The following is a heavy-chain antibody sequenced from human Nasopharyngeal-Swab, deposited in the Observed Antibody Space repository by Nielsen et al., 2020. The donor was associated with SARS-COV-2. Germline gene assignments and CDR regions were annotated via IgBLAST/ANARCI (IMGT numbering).Heavy chain of an antibody. Sequence: SETLSLTCTVSGGSISSGGYYWSWIRQHPRKGLEWIGYIYYSGSTYYNPSLKSRVTISVDTSKNQFSLKLSSVTAADTAVYYCARDRIEITIFGVVYYGMDVWGQGTTVTVSS. D-gene: IGHD3-3*01. V-gene: IGHV4-31*03. CDR2: IYYSGST. CDR1: GGSISSGGYY. CDR3: ARDRIEITIFGVVYYGMDV. J-gene: IGHJ6*02.